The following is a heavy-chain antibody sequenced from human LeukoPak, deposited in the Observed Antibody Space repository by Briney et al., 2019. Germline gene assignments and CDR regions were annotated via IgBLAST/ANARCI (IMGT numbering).Heavy chain of an antibody. J-gene: IGHJ4*02. V-gene: IGHV3-23*01. Sequence: LPGGSLRLSCAASGFTFSSYAMSWVRQAPGKGLEWVSAISGSGGSTYYADSVKGRFTISRDNSKNTLYLQMNSLRAEDTAVYYCAKAFSLGVTAKLDHWGQGTLVTVSS. CDR1: GFTFSSYA. CDR3: AKAFSLGVTAKLDH. CDR2: ISGSGGST. D-gene: IGHD2-21*02.